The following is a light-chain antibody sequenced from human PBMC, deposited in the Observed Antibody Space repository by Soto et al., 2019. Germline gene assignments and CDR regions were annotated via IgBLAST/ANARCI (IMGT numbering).Light chain of an antibody. V-gene: IGLV2-14*01. CDR2: EVS. J-gene: IGLJ1*01. CDR3: ASYTSRGTRV. Sequence: QSALTQPASVSGSPGQSITISCTGTSSDVGGYKYVSWYQQHPDKAPKLMIYEVSNRPSGVSNRFSGSKSGNTASLTISGLQAEDEADYYCASYTSRGTRVFGTGTKVTVL. CDR1: SSDVGGYKY.